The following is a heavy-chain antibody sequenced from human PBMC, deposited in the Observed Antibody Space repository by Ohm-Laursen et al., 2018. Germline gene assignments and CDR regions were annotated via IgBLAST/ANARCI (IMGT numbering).Heavy chain of an antibody. CDR1: GFTFSDYY. V-gene: IGHV3-23*01. CDR2: ISGSGGNT. Sequence: GSLRLSCAASGFTFSDYYMSWIRQAPGKGPEWVSIISGSGGNTYYADSVKGRFTVSSDNSKNTLYLQMNSLRAEDTAVYYCAKGRDVWGQGTTVIVSS. J-gene: IGHJ6*02. CDR3: AKGRDV.